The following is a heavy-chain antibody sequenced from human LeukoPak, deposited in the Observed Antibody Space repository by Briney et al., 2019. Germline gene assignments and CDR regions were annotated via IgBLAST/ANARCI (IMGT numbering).Heavy chain of an antibody. Sequence: GGSLRLSCAASGFTFSSYAMHWVRQAPGKGLEYVSAISSNGGSTYYANSVKGRFTISRDNSKNTLYLQTNSLRAEDTALYYCVRDRDSTGYYDYWGQGTLVTVSS. CDR2: ISSNGGST. V-gene: IGHV3-64*01. CDR1: GFTFSSYA. J-gene: IGHJ4*02. CDR3: VRDRDSTGYYDY. D-gene: IGHD3-22*01.